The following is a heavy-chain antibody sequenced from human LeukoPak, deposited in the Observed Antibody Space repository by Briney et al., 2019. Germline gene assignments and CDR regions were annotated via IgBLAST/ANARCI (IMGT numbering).Heavy chain of an antibody. CDR2: INHSGST. Sequence: SETLSLTCAVYGGSFSGYYWSWIRQPPGKGLEWIGEINHSGSTNYNPSLKSRVTISVVTISVDTSKNQFSLKLSSVTAADTAVYYCARSRSSGSWGQGTLVTVSS. CDR1: GGSFSGYY. D-gene: IGHD6-19*01. CDR3: ARSRSSGS. J-gene: IGHJ5*02. V-gene: IGHV4-34*01.